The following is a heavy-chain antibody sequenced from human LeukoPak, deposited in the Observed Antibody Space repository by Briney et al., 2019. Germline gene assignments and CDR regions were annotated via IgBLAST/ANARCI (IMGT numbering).Heavy chain of an antibody. J-gene: IGHJ5*01. V-gene: IGHV4-4*07. Sequence: SETLSLTCTVSGGSISSYYWSWIRQPAGKGLEWIGRIYTSGSTNYNPSLKSRLTMSIDTSKNQFSLKLSSVTAADTAVYFCARDQEHCSGTSCYPYWYDSWGQGTLVTVSS. CDR1: GGSISSYY. D-gene: IGHD2-2*01. CDR2: IYTSGST. CDR3: ARDQEHCSGTSCYPYWYDS.